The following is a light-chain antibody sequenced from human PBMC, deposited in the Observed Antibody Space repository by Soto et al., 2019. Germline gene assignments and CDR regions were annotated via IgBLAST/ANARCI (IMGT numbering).Light chain of an antibody. V-gene: IGKV3-20*01. CDR3: QQYGSSPPT. Sequence: EIVLTQSPGTLSLSPGERATLSCRASQSVSTNYLAWYQRKPGQAPRLLIYGASSRATDIPNRFSGSGSGTDFPLTITRLKAEDFAVYYCQQYGSSPPTCGQGTKVEIK. CDR2: GAS. CDR1: QSVSTNY. J-gene: IGKJ1*01.